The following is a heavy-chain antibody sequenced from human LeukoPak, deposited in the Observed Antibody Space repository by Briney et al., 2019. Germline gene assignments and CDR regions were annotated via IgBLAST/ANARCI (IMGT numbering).Heavy chain of an antibody. Sequence: GGSLRLSCAASGFTLSSYAMSWVRQAPGKGLEWVSAISGSGGSTYYADSVKGRFTISRDNSKNTLYLQMNSLRAEDTAVYYCAKGDYGGKDRPYYFDYWGQGTLVTVSS. CDR3: AKGDYGGKDRPYYFDY. V-gene: IGHV3-23*01. D-gene: IGHD4-23*01. CDR2: ISGSGGST. CDR1: GFTLSSYA. J-gene: IGHJ4*02.